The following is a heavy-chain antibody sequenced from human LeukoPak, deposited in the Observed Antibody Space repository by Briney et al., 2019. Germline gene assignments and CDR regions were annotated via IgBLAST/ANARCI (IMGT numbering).Heavy chain of an antibody. V-gene: IGHV3-23*01. D-gene: IGHD7-27*01. J-gene: IGHJ4*02. Sequence: PGGSLRLSCAASGFTFSNYGLSWVRQAPGKGLEWVSGITGSGGSTYYADSVKGRFTISRDNSKNTLYLQMNSLRAEDTAVYYCARRGDNWGFFDYWGQGTLVTVSS. CDR2: ITGSGGST. CDR3: ARRGDNWGFFDY. CDR1: GFTFSNYG.